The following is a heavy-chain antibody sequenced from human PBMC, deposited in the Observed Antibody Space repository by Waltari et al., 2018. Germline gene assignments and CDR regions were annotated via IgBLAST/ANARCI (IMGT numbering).Heavy chain of an antibody. D-gene: IGHD1-7*01. J-gene: IGHJ4*02. CDR3: ARDGDRNYDY. Sequence: EVQLVESGGGLVQPGGSLRLSCRISGFRFSDYWMTWVRQAPGEGLAWVGNIKTDGGETNYTDSVKGRFTISRDNGKNSLFLQMDSLKVEDTAVYYCARDGDRNYDYWGQGTLVTVSS. CDR2: IKTDGGET. V-gene: IGHV3-7*01. CDR1: GFRFSDYW.